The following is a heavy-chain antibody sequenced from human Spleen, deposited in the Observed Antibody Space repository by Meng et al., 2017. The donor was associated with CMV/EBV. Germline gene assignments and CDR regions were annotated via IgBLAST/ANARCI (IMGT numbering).Heavy chain of an antibody. V-gene: IGHV3-74*01. CDR1: GFTLSSYW. J-gene: IGHJ5*02. D-gene: IGHD2-2*01. CDR3: ASLAVVVPWAFDP. CDR2: INSDGSST. Sequence: GGSLRLSCAASGFTLSSYWMHWVRQAPGKGLVWVSRINSDGSSTSYADSVKGRFTISRDNAKNTLYLQMNSLRAEYTAVYYCASLAVVVPWAFDPWGQGTLVTVSS.